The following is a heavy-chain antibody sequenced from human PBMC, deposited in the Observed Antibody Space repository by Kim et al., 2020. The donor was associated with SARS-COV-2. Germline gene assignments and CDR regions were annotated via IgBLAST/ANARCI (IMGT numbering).Heavy chain of an antibody. Sequence: SETLSLTCSISGDPINSHFWSWIRQPPGEGLEWIGYVSYSGVVIYNPSLKNRVTMSMQRPQNQFSLMLTSVTAADTAVYYCARDGTGRNYDYFVDFWGQGMLVTVSS. J-gene: IGHJ4*02. CDR2: VSYSGVV. V-gene: IGHV4-59*11. CDR1: GDPINSHF. D-gene: IGHD5-12*01. CDR3: ARDGTGRNYDYFVDF.